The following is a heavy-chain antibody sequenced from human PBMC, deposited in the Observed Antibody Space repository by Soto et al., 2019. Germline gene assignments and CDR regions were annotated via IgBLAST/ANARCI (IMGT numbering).Heavy chain of an antibody. CDR2: ISGSGGST. V-gene: IGHV3-23*01. D-gene: IGHD2-2*01. CDR3: AKDIVVVPAAMRDYAFDI. CDR1: GFTFSSYA. J-gene: IGHJ3*02. Sequence: GGSLRLSCAASGFTFSSYAMSWVRQAPGKGLEWVSAISGSGGSTYYADSVKGRFTISRGNSKNTLYLQMNSLRAEDTAVYYCAKDIVVVPAAMRDYAFDIWGQGTMVTVSS.